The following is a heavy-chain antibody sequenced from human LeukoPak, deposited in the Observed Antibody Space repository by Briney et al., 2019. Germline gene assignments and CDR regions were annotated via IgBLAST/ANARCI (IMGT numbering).Heavy chain of an antibody. CDR2: ISAYNGNT. Sequence: ASVKVSCKASGYTFTNYAMNWARQAPGQGLEWMGWISAYNGNTNYAQKLQGRVTMTTDTSTSTAYMELRSLRSDDTAVYYCARAGDWNDSYYYYYMDVWGKGTTVTVSS. CDR1: GYTFTNYA. J-gene: IGHJ6*03. D-gene: IGHD1-1*01. CDR3: ARAGDWNDSYYYYYMDV. V-gene: IGHV1-18*01.